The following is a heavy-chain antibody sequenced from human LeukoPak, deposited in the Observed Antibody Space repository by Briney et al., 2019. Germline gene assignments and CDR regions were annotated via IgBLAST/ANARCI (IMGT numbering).Heavy chain of an antibody. D-gene: IGHD5-24*01. CDR2: MNPNSGNT. Sequence: ASVKVSCKASGYTFTSYDINWVRQAPGQGLEWMGWMNPNSGNTGYAQKFQGRVTITRNTSISTAYMELSSLRSDDTAVYYCATSVEMATITTPTEWGQGTLVTVSS. V-gene: IGHV1-8*01. CDR1: GYTFTSYD. J-gene: IGHJ4*02. CDR3: ATSVEMATITTPTE.